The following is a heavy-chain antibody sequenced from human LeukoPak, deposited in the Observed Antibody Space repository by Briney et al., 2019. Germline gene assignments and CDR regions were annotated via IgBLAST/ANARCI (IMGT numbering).Heavy chain of an antibody. CDR3: ARDLNGGWYNFDAFDI. D-gene: IGHD6-19*01. J-gene: IGHJ3*02. Sequence: SETLSLTCAVYGGSFSGYYWSWIRQPPGKGLEWIGEINHSGSTNYNPSLKSRVTISVDTSKNQFSLKLSSVTAADTAVYYCARDLNGGWYNFDAFDIWGQGTMVTVSS. V-gene: IGHV4-34*01. CDR2: INHSGST. CDR1: GGSFSGYY.